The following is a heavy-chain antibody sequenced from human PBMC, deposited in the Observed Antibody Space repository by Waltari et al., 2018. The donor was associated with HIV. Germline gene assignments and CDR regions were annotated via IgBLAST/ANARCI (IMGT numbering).Heavy chain of an antibody. CDR2: ALYTRRPDLFTGQF. CDR1: GGSIASSDSF. J-gene: IGHJ1*01. V-gene: IGHV4-39*01. Sequence: QVQLQESGPGFVKPSETLSLICNVSGGSIASSDSFWGWLRQSPVMHLAGVGSALYTRRPDLFTGQFFAKSSLKSRVALSVDTPKNQVSLRLTSVTAADTGLYYCVRHAAEFRPDFGWILAGVFEPWGLGTQVIVS. CDR3: VRHAAEFRPDFGWILAGVFEP. D-gene: IGHD6-19*01.